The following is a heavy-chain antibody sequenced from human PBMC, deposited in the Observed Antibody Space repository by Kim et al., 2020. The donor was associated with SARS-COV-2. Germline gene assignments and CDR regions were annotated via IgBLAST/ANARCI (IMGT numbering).Heavy chain of an antibody. CDR3: AKSISGWYIFDY. V-gene: IGHV3-23*01. CDR2: ISDTGGTT. Sequence: GGSLRLSCAASGFTFNSYVMSWVRHAPGKGLEWVSAISDTGGTTYVDSVKGRFTISRDNSKNTLSLQMNSLRAEDTAVYYCAKSISGWYIFDYWGQGSLVTVSS. CDR1: GFTFNSYV. J-gene: IGHJ4*02. D-gene: IGHD6-19*01.